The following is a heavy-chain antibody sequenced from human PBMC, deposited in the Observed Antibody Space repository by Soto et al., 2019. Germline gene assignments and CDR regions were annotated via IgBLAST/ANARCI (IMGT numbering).Heavy chain of an antibody. CDR3: ARNGIGIQMYYYNYYGMDV. J-gene: IGHJ6*02. Sequence: ASVKVSCKASGYTFTGYYMHWVRQAPGQGLEWMGWINPNSGGTNYAQKFQGWVTMTRDTSISTAYMELSRLRSDDTAVYYCARNGIGIQMYYYNYYGMDVWGQGTTVTVAS. CDR2: INPNSGGT. CDR1: GYTFTGYY. D-gene: IGHD5-18*01. V-gene: IGHV1-2*04.